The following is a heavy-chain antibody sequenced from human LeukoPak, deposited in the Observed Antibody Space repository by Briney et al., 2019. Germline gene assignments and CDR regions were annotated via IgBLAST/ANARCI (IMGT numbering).Heavy chain of an antibody. CDR1: GFTFSHYS. CDR2: IWYDGSNK. V-gene: IGHV3-33*08. D-gene: IGHD2-2*01. J-gene: IGHJ6*02. CDR3: ARDKYRYYGMDV. Sequence: TGGSLRLSCVASGFTFSHYSMNWVRQAPGKGLEWVAVIWYDGSNKYYADSVKGRFTISRDNSKNTLYLQMNSLRAEDTAVYYCARDKYRYYGMDVWGQGTTVTVSS.